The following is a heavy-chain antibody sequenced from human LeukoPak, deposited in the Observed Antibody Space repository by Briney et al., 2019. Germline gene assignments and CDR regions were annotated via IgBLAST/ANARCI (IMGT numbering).Heavy chain of an antibody. V-gene: IGHV3-23*01. CDR2: ISGRGGST. Sequence: GGSLRLSCAASGFTFSSYAMKWVRQAPGRGLEWVSAISGRGGSTYYADSVKGRFTISRDNSKNTLYLQMNSLRAEDTAVYYCAKLEKSDSRFDYWGQGTLVTVSS. CDR3: AKLEKSDSRFDY. CDR1: GFTFSSYA. D-gene: IGHD6-6*01. J-gene: IGHJ4*02.